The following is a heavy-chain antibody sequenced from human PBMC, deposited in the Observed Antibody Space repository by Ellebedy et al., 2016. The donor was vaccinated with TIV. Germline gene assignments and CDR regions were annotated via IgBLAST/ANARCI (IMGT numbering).Heavy chain of an antibody. CDR1: GGSISSDGFF. J-gene: IGHJ3*02. Sequence: MPSETLSLTCTVSGGSISSDGFFWSWIRQHPGKGLEWIGFSDYSGRTHYNPSLKSRVIISVDTSKNQFSLKLSSVTAADTAVYYCARDLYSGHYEGFGVFDIWGQGTLVTVSS. CDR2: SDYSGRT. V-gene: IGHV4-31*03. D-gene: IGHD1-26*01. CDR3: ARDLYSGHYEGFGVFDI.